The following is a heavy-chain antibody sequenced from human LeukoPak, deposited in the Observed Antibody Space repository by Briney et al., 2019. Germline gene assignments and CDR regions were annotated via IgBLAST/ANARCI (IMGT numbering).Heavy chain of an antibody. CDR2: INTNTGNP. J-gene: IGHJ4*02. CDR1: GYTFTNYP. CDR3: ARAEINTGWYGEDYFDY. D-gene: IGHD6-19*01. Sequence: GASVKVSCKASGYTFTNYPMNWVRQAPGQGLQWMGWINTNTGNPTYAQGFTGRFVISLDTSVSTAYLQISSLKAEDTAVYYCARAEINTGWYGEDYFDYWGQGTLVTVSS. V-gene: IGHV7-4-1*02.